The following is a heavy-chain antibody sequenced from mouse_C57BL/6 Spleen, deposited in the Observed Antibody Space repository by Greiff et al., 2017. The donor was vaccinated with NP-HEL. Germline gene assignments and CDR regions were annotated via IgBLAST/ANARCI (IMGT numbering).Heavy chain of an antibody. CDR3: AGKPYGSSYGYFDV. Sequence: QVQLQQPGAELVKPGASVKLSCKASGYTFTSYWMHWVKQRPGQGLEWIGMIHPNSGSTNYNEKFKSKATLTVDKSSSTAYMQLSSLTSEDSAVYYCAGKPYGSSYGYFDVWGTGTTVTVSS. V-gene: IGHV1-64*01. J-gene: IGHJ1*03. D-gene: IGHD1-1*01. CDR2: IHPNSGST. CDR1: GYTFTSYW.